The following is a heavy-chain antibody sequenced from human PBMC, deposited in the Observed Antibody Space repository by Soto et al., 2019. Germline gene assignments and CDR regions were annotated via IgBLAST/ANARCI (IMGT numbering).Heavy chain of an antibody. D-gene: IGHD3-9*01. J-gene: IGHJ5*02. V-gene: IGHV4-39*01. Sequence: PSETLSLTCTVSGGSISSSSYYWGWIRQPPGKGLEWIGSIYYSGSTYYNPSLKSRVTISVDTSKNLFSLKLSSVTAADTAVYYCARRGRYFDWLLEENWFDPWGQGTLVTVSS. CDR3: ARRGRYFDWLLEENWFDP. CDR1: GGSISSSSYY. CDR2: IYYSGST.